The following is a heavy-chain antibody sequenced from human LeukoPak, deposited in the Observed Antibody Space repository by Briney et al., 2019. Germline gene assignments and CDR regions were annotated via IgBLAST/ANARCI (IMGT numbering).Heavy chain of an antibody. CDR3: ASVPYDSSGYFNY. V-gene: IGHV5-51*01. CDR1: GYSFTSYW. J-gene: IGHJ4*02. D-gene: IGHD3-22*01. CDR2: IYPGDSDT. Sequence: GESLKISCKGSGYSFTSYWIGWVRQMPGKGLEWMWIIYPGDSDTRYSPSFQGQVTISADKSISTAYLQWSSLKASDTAMYYCASVPYDSSGYFNYWGQGTLVTVSS.